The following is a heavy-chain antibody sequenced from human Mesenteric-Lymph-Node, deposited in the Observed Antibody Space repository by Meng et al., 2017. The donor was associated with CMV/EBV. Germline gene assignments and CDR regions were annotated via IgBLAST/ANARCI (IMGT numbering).Heavy chain of an antibody. CDR3: AKDGVGATPRNWFDS. J-gene: IGHJ5*01. D-gene: IGHD1-26*01. CDR2: IKWNGETT. CDR1: GLSCDDYG. V-gene: IGHV3-20*03. Sequence: SGLSCDDYGVSWVRQGPGKGLKWYYGIKWNGETTGYAESVKGRFIISRDNTKNSLYLQMNNLRVEDTAIYYCAKDGVGATPRNWFDSWGQGTLVTVSS.